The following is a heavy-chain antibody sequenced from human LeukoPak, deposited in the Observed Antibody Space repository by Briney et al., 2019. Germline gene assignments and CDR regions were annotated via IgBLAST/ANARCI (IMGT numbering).Heavy chain of an antibody. CDR2: INSESGDT. CDR1: GYTRTDYY. V-gene: IGHV1-2*02. J-gene: IGHJ6*02. D-gene: IGHD3-16*01. CDR3: ASGRRGGYGFDV. Sequence: GASVKLSCKPSGYTRTDYYIHLVRQAPGQGLEWMGWINSESGDTTYAQTFQGRVTMTRDTSISTFYMDLIGLRSDDTAVYYCASGRRGGYGFDVWDPGTTVTVSS.